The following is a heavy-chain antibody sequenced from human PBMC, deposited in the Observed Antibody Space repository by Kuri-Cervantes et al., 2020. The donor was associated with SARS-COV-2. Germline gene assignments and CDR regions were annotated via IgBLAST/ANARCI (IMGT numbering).Heavy chain of an antibody. CDR2: ISGCGGRT. J-gene: IGHJ4*02. CDR3: ARGSSGSYPLDY. V-gene: IGHV3-23*01. CDR1: GFSFSSYG. D-gene: IGHD1-26*01. Sequence: GGSLRLSCAASGFSFSSYGMSWVRQAPGKGLEWVSAISGCGGRTYYADSVKGRFTISRDNSKNTLYLQMDSLRAEDTAVYYCARGSSGSYPLDYWGQGTLVTVSS.